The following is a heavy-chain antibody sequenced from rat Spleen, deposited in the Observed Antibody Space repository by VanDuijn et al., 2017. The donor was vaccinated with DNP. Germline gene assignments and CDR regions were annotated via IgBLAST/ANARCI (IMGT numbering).Heavy chain of an antibody. V-gene: IGHV5S13*01. Sequence: EVQLVESGGGLVQPGRSLKLSCAASGFTFSDYDMAWVRQAPTKGLEWVAAISSTGVVTYYRDSVKGRFTVSRDNRKNILYLQMDSLRSEDTATYSCTKRWYGSFDYWGQGVMVTISP. J-gene: IGHJ2*01. CDR2: ISSTGVVT. D-gene: IGHD1-11*01. CDR1: GFTFSDYD. CDR3: TKRWYGSFDY.